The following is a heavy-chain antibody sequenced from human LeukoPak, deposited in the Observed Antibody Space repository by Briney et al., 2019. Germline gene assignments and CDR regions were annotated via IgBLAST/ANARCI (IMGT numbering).Heavy chain of an antibody. CDR3: AKGDDSSGYYFDY. Sequence: TGGSLRLSCAASGFTFSSYAMSWVRQAPGKGLEWVSTISGSGGSTYYADSVKGRFTISRDNSKNTLYLQMNSLRAEDTAVYYCAKGDDSSGYYFDYWGQGTLVTVSS. D-gene: IGHD3-22*01. J-gene: IGHJ4*02. V-gene: IGHV3-23*01. CDR1: GFTFSSYA. CDR2: ISGSGGST.